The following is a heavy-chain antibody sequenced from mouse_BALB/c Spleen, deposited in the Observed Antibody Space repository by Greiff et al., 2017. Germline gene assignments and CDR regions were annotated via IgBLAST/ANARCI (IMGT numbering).Heavy chain of an antibody. J-gene: IGHJ4*01. D-gene: IGHD2-4*01. CDR3: TRERTTMITTGAMDY. Sequence: EVKLVESGGGLVKPGGSLKLSCAASGFPFSSYTMSWVRQTPEKRLEWVATISSGGSYTYYPDSVKGRFTISRDNAKNTLYLQMSSLKSEDTAMYYCTRERTTMITTGAMDYWGQGTSVTVSS. V-gene: IGHV5-6-4*01. CDR1: GFPFSSYT. CDR2: ISSGGSYT.